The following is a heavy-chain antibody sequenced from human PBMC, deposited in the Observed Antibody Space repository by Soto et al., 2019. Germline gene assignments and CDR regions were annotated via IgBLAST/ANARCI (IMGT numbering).Heavy chain of an antibody. CDR1: GFTVTSNY. CDR3: AKDKVDHNSVWDPFDI. J-gene: IGHJ3*02. V-gene: IGHV3-23*01. Sequence: GGSLRLSXAASGFTVTSNYMSWVRQAPGKGLEWVSGLGGSNSDTHYAASVEGRFTVSRDNSKSTLFLQMNSLRVEDTAVYYCAKDKVDHNSVWDPFDIWGQGTMVTVSS. D-gene: IGHD2-15*01. CDR2: LGGSNSDT.